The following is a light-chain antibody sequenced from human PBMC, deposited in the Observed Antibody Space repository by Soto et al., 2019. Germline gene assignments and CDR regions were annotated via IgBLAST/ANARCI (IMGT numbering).Light chain of an antibody. CDR3: QHTYTTPIT. J-gene: IGKJ5*01. CDR1: QTISSW. Sequence: DIQMTQSPSTLSGSVGDRVTITCRASQTISSWLAWYQQKPGKAPKLLIYKASTLKSGVPSRFSGSGSGTEFTLTISSLQPDDFATYYCQHTYTTPITFGQGTRLEI. V-gene: IGKV1-5*03. CDR2: KAS.